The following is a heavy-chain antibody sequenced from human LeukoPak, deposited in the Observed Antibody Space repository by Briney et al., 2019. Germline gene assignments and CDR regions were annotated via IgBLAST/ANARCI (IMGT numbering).Heavy chain of an antibody. Sequence: GGSLRLSCAASGFTFSSYAMSWVRQAPGKGLEWVANIKQDGSEKYYVDSVKGRFTISRDNSKNTLYLQMNSLRAEDTAVYYCARDSVPAAAEYYYYYYMDVWGKGTTVTVSS. J-gene: IGHJ6*03. CDR3: ARDSVPAAAEYYYYYYMDV. V-gene: IGHV3-7*01. CDR2: IKQDGSEK. D-gene: IGHD2-2*01. CDR1: GFTFSSYA.